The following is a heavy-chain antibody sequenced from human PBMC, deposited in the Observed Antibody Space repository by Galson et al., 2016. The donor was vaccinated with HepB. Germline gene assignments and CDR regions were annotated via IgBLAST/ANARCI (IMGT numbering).Heavy chain of an antibody. CDR3: AQTPRPGCKSDVCYSWFGP. J-gene: IGHJ5*02. CDR1: GASISTGKW. Sequence: SGASISTGKWWTWVRQSPGKGLEWIGDIHHTGTTTYNPSLKNRVSILIDTSKNQFSLVMVSVTAADTAVYYCAQTPRPGCKSDVCYSWFGPWGQGTLVTVSS. CDR2: IHHTGTT. V-gene: IGHV4-4*02. D-gene: IGHD2-21*02.